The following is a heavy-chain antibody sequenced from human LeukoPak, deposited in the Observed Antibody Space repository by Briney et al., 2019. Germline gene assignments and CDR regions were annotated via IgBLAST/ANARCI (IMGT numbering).Heavy chain of an antibody. V-gene: IGHV4-39*01. CDR1: GGSISCSSYY. J-gene: IGHJ4*02. Sequence: RASETLSLTCTVSGGSISCSSYYWGWIRQPPGKGLEWIGSIFYSGSTYYNPSLKSRVTISVDTSKNQFSLKLSSVTAAGTAVFYCAVYSGSYYRVDYWGQGTLVTVSS. D-gene: IGHD1-26*01. CDR2: IFYSGST. CDR3: AVYSGSYYRVDY.